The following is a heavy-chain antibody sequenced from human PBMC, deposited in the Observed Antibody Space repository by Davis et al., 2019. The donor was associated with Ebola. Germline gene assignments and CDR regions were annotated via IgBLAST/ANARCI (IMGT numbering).Heavy chain of an antibody. CDR1: GGTFSRHT. D-gene: IGHD3-22*01. CDR3: ARFGTEYYYDRGDY. J-gene: IGHJ4*02. Sequence: SVKVSCKTSGGTFSRHTINWVRQAPGQGLEWMGGAITYFTSAHYAQKFQGRVTITRDTSASTAYMELSSLRSEDTAVYYCARFGTEYYYDRGDYWGQGTLVTVSS. V-gene: IGHV1-69*05. CDR2: AITYFTSA.